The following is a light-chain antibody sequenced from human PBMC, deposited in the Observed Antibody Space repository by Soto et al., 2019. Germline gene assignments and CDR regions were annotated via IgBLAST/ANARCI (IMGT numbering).Light chain of an antibody. J-gene: IGKJ5*01. CDR2: DVS. CDR3: QQFNSYPIT. V-gene: IGKV1-13*02. CDR1: QDIRGA. Sequence: AIPLTQSPSSLSASVGDRVTITCRASQDIRGALAWYQQKPGKAPKILIYDVSTLESWVPSRFSGSSSGTDFTLTISSLQPVDFATYYCQQFNSYPITFGQGTRLEIK.